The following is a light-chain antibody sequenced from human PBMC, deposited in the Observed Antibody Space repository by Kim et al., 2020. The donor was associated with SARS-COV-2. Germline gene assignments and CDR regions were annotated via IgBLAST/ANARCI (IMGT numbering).Light chain of an antibody. CDR1: QGVSSS. CDR2: DSS. J-gene: IGKJ1*01. V-gene: IGKV1-12*01. Sequence: DIQMTQSPPSVSASVGDRVTITCRASQGVSSSLAWYQQKPGKAPKLLFYDSSSLHKGVPSRFSGSGFGTDFILTITSLQPDDFAIYYCQQSQSAPWTFGQGTKVEIK. CDR3: QQSQSAPWT.